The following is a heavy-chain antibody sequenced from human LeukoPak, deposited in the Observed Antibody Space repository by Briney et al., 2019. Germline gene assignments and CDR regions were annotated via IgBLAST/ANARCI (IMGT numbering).Heavy chain of an antibody. Sequence: ASVNVSCKASGYTFTSYYMHWLRQAPGQGLEWMGIVYPSGGSASYAQKFQGSVTMTRDTSTSTIYMELSSLRSEDTAVYYCARTLNYDFWSGFGLYWYFDLWGRGTLVTVSS. CDR3: ARTLNYDFWSGFGLYWYFDL. V-gene: IGHV1-46*01. CDR2: VYPSGGSA. D-gene: IGHD3-3*01. CDR1: GYTFTSYY. J-gene: IGHJ2*01.